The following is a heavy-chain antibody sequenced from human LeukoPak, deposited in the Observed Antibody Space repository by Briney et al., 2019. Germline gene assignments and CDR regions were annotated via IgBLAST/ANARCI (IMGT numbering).Heavy chain of an antibody. D-gene: IGHD2-8*01. V-gene: IGHV4-59*01. CDR1: CGSISSYY. CDR2: IYYSGST. J-gene: IGHJ4*02. Sequence: KPSETLSLTCTVSCGSISSYYWSWIRQPPGKGLEWIGYIYYSGSTNYNPSLKSRVTISVDTSTNQFSLKLSSVTAADTAVYYCARSRYCTNGVCLHPFDYWGQGTLVTVS. CDR3: ARSRYCTNGVCLHPFDY.